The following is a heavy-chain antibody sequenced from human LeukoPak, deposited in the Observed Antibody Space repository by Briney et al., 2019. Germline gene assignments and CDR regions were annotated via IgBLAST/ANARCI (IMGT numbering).Heavy chain of an antibody. CDR3: ARDCSRTSCPLDP. J-gene: IGHJ5*02. D-gene: IGHD2-2*01. CDR1: GDSINSGGYY. V-gene: IGHV4-31*03. CDR2: INYSGTT. Sequence: PSETLSLTCTVSGDSINSGGYYWSWIRQHPGKGPEWIGYINYSGTTYYNPSLKSRVTISVDTSKNQFSLKLSSVTAADTAVYFCARDCSRTSCPLDPWGQGTLVTVSS.